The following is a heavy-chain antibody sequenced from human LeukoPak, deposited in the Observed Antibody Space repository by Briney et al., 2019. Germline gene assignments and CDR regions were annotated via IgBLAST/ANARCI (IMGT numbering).Heavy chain of an antibody. Sequence: PGGSLRLSCAAPGFTFDDYAMHWVRQAPGKGLEWVSGISWNSGSIGYADSVKGRFTISRDNAKNSLYLQMNSLRAEDTALYYCAKGEGILSLPGMDVWGQGTTVTVSS. J-gene: IGHJ6*02. V-gene: IGHV3-9*01. CDR2: ISWNSGSI. D-gene: IGHD2/OR15-2a*01. CDR1: GFTFDDYA. CDR3: AKGEGILSLPGMDV.